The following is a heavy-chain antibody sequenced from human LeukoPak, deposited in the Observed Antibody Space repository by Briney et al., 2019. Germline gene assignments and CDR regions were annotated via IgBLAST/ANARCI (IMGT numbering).Heavy chain of an antibody. Sequence: KPSETPSLTCTGSGGSIRSYYWSWIREPPGKGLEWMAHIHDSGSTYYNPSLKSRLTMSVDTSKNQFSLRLSSVTAADTAVYYCARHLNGGTYPLDHWGQGTLVTVSS. V-gene: IGHV4-59*08. J-gene: IGHJ4*02. CDR2: IHDSGST. CDR1: GGSIRSYY. D-gene: IGHD1-26*01. CDR3: ARHLNGGTYPLDH.